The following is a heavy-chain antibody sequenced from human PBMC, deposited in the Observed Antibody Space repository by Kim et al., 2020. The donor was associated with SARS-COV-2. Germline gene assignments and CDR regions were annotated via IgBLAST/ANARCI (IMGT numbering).Heavy chain of an antibody. Sequence: YHPSLKSRVTMSLDTSKNQFSLKLTSVTTEDTAVYYCARGLLGIPAALDYWGQGALVTVSS. CDR3: ARGLLGIPAALDY. J-gene: IGHJ4*02. D-gene: IGHD2-2*01. V-gene: IGHV4-59*09.